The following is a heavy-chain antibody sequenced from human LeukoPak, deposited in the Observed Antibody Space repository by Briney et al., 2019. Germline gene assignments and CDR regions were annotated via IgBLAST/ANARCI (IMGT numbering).Heavy chain of an antibody. J-gene: IGHJ3*02. CDR1: RDSISGSY. Sequence: PSETLSLTCTVSRDSISGSYWSWSRQPPGKGRGWSGYILFSGITTYTPTLKNRLTTSFNTSTTQFSLNLSSVTAADTAVYYCVRGYYDSSGSTNTFDIWGQGIMVTVSS. D-gene: IGHD3-22*01. CDR2: ILFSGIT. V-gene: IGHV4-59*01. CDR3: VRGYYDSSGSTNTFDI.